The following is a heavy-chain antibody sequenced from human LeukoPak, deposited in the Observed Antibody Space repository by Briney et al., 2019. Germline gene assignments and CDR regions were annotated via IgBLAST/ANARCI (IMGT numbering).Heavy chain of an antibody. CDR1: GGSISGNSYY. Sequence: SETLSLTCTVSGGSISGNSYYWGWIRQPPGKGLEWIGSIYYSGTTYYNPSLKSRVTISVDTSKNQFSLKLSSVTAADTAVYYCASLPRGIAVAGTDWGQGTLVTVSS. CDR2: IYYSGTT. J-gene: IGHJ4*02. D-gene: IGHD6-19*01. CDR3: ASLPRGIAVAGTD. V-gene: IGHV4-39*07.